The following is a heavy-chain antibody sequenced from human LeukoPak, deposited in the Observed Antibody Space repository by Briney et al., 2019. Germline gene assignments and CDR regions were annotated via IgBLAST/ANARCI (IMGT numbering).Heavy chain of an antibody. J-gene: IGHJ3*02. Sequence: ASVKVSCKASGYTFTSYDINWVRQAPGQGLEWMGWISAYNGNTNYAQKLQGRVTMTTDTSTSTAYMELRSLRSDDTAVYYCVRGWDSSGVRVAFDIWGQGTMVTVSS. V-gene: IGHV1-18*01. CDR2: ISAYNGNT. CDR3: VRGWDSSGVRVAFDI. CDR1: GYTFTSYD. D-gene: IGHD3-22*01.